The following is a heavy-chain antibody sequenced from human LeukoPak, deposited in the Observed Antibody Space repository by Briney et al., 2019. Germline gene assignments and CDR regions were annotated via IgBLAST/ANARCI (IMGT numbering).Heavy chain of an antibody. CDR1: GFTFDDYA. V-gene: IGHV3-9*01. CDR2: ISWNSGSI. D-gene: IGHD6-19*01. CDR3: AKDNRRHYTSGPNPDSLH. Sequence: GRSLRLSCAASGFTFDDYAMHWVRQAPGKGLEWVSGISWNSGSIGYADSVKGRFTISRDNAKNSLYLQMNSLRVEDTAFYYCAKDNRRHYTSGPNPDSLHWGQGALVTVSS. J-gene: IGHJ4*02.